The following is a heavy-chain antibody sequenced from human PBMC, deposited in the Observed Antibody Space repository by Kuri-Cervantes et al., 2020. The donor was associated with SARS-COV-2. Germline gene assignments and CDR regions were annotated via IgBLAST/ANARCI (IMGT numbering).Heavy chain of an antibody. D-gene: IGHD3-10*01. CDR2: IKQDGGEK. CDR3: ARGLGPPYGSGSYYDYYYYYGMNV. Sequence: GGSLRLSCAASGFTFSSYWVSWVRQAPGKGLEWVANIKQDGGEKYYVDSVKGRFTISRENAKNSLYLQMNSLRAGDTAVYYCARGLGPPYGSGSYYDYYYYYGMNVWGRGPS. V-gene: IGHV3-7*04. J-gene: IGHJ6*04. CDR1: GFTFSSYW.